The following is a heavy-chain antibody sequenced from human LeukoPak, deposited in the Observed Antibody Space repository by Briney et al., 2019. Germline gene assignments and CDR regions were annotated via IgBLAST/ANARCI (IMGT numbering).Heavy chain of an antibody. V-gene: IGHV3-30*02. Sequence: GGSLRLSCAASGFTFNNYGMHWVRQAPGKGLVWVAFIRYNGNNQYYADSVKGRFTISRDNSKNTLYLQMNSLKGDDTAVYYCAKDSAFYYIDVWGKGTTVIISS. D-gene: IGHD3-10*01. CDR3: AKDSAFYYIDV. CDR1: GFTFNNYG. J-gene: IGHJ6*03. CDR2: IRYNGNNQ.